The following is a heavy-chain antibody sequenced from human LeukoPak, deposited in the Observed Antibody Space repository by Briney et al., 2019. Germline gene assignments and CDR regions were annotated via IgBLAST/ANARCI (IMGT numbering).Heavy chain of an antibody. J-gene: IGHJ4*02. Sequence: GRSLRLSCAASGFTFSSYAMHWVRQAPGKGLEWVAVISYDGSNKYYADSVKGRFTISRDNSKNTLYLQMNSLRAEDTAVYYCAKDHVAGYYGSGSYPFDYWGQGTLVTVSS. V-gene: IGHV3-30*04. CDR2: ISYDGSNK. CDR3: AKDHVAGYYGSGSYPFDY. CDR1: GFTFSSYA. D-gene: IGHD3-10*01.